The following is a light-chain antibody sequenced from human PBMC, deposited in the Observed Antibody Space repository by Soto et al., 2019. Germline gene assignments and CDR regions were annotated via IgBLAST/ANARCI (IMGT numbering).Light chain of an antibody. CDR2: GAS. V-gene: IGKV3-20*01. J-gene: IGKJ2*01. Sequence: EIVLTQSPGTLSLSPGERATLSCRASQSVSSSYLAWYQQKPGQAPRLLIYGASYRATGIPDRFSGSGSGTDFTLTISRLEPEDFALYYCQQYGSSSYTFGQGTKLEIK. CDR3: QQYGSSSYT. CDR1: QSVSSSY.